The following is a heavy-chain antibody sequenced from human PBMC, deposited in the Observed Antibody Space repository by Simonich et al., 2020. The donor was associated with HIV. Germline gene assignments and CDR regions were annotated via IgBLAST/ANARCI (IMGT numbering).Heavy chain of an antibody. J-gene: IGHJ3*02. D-gene: IGHD3-3*01. CDR2: INHSGSS. V-gene: IGHV4-34*01. Sequence: QEQLRQWGAGLLKPSETLSLTCAVYGESFSGYYWTWIRQPPGKGLEWIGEINHSGSSNYNPSLKSRVTISVDASKNQFSLKLSSVTAADTAVYYCARGQPLRSLQRDGFDIWGQGTVVTVSS. CDR3: ARGQPLRSLQRDGFDI. CDR1: GESFSGYY.